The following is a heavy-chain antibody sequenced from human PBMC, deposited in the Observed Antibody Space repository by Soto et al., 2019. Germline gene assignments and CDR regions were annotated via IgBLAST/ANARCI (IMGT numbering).Heavy chain of an antibody. V-gene: IGHV1-69*12. J-gene: IGHJ4*02. CDR2: IIPMFDTP. CDR3: ARSGGLDRDFNS. D-gene: IGHD2-15*01. CDR1: GGTFSSDS. Sequence: QVQLVQSGAEVKKPGSSGKVSCHASGGTFSSDSFSWVRQAPGQGLEWMGGIIPMFDTPIYAQKFQDRVKMPADESTSTAYTQLSSLRSGDTAVYYCARSGGLDRDFNSCGQGALVTVSS.